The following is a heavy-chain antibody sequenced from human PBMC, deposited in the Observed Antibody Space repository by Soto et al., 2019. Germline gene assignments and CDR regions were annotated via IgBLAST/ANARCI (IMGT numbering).Heavy chain of an antibody. Sequence: PSETLSLTCTVSNGSVSSGTYSWSWVRQPPGKGLEWIGYIYYSGTTYYTPSLKSRLTMSMDRANDHFSLNLASVTAASTAAYVCAGGHYYNGMDVWGQGSTVTVSS. CDR3: AGGHYYNGMDV. V-gene: IGHV4-30-2*01. J-gene: IGHJ6*02. CDR1: NGSVSSGTYS. CDR2: IYYSGTT.